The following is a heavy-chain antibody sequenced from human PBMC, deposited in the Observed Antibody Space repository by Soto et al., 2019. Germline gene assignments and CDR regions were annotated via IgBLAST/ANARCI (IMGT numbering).Heavy chain of an antibody. V-gene: IGHV3-7*01. Sequence: GGSLRLSCAASGFTFSSYWMSWVRQARGKGLEWVANIKQDGSEKYYVDSVKGRFTISRDNAKNSLYLQMNSLRAEDTAGYYCARDLGGYYDSSGYFDRGSYYYYYYGMDVWGQGTTVTVSS. CDR1: GFTFSSYW. CDR2: IKQDGSEK. J-gene: IGHJ6*02. D-gene: IGHD3-22*01. CDR3: ARDLGGYYDSSGYFDRGSYYYYYYGMDV.